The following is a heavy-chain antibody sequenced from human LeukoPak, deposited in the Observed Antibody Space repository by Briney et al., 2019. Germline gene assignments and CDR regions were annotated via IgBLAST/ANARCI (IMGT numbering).Heavy chain of an antibody. V-gene: IGHV3-11*06. D-gene: IGHD3-22*01. CDR1: GFTFSDYQ. CDR2: ISSSTSYT. Sequence: GGSLRLSCAASGFTFSDYQMSWIRQAPGKGLEWVSYISSSTSYTNYADSVKGRLTISRDNAKNSLYLQMNSLRAEDTAVYYCARDTYDYDSSGYHFLYYYYYGMDVWGQGTTVTVSS. CDR3: ARDTYDYDSSGYHFLYYYYYGMDV. J-gene: IGHJ6*02.